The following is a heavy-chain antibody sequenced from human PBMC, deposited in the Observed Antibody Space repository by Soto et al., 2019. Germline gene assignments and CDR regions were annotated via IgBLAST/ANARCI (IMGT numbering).Heavy chain of an antibody. CDR1: GFTFSSYG. D-gene: IGHD3-16*02. Sequence: SGGSLRLSCAASGFTFSSYGMHWVRQAPGKGLEWVAVISYDGSNKYYADSVKGRFTISRDNSKNTLYLQMNSLRAEGTAVYYCAKVPSQYIWESYLRYYDYWGQGTLVTVSS. CDR2: ISYDGSNK. CDR3: AKVPSQYIWESYLRYYDY. J-gene: IGHJ4*02. V-gene: IGHV3-30*18.